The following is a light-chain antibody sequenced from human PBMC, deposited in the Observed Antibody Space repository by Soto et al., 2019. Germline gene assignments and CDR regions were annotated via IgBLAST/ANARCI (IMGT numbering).Light chain of an antibody. CDR1: QSVSSN. J-gene: IGKJ2*01. V-gene: IGKV3-15*01. Sequence: EIVMTQSPATLSVSPGERATLSCRASQSVSSNLAWYQKKPGQAPRLLIYGASTRATGIPARFSGSGSGTEFTLTISSLQSEDFAVYYGQQYNNWPPITFGQGTKLEIK. CDR2: GAS. CDR3: QQYNNWPPIT.